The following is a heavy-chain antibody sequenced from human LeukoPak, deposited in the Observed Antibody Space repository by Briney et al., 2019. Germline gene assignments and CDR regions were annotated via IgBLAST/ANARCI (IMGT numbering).Heavy chain of an antibody. V-gene: IGHV4-4*07. CDR2: MYTSGST. D-gene: IGHD2-2*01. Sequence: SETLSLTCTVSGGSISSYYWNWIRQPAGKGLEWIGHMYTSGSTNYNPSLKSRVTTSVDMSKNQFSLNMSSVTAADTAVYYCAREIGGVPSAPDYWGQGTLVTVSS. J-gene: IGHJ4*02. CDR3: AREIGGVPSAPDY. CDR1: GGSISSYY.